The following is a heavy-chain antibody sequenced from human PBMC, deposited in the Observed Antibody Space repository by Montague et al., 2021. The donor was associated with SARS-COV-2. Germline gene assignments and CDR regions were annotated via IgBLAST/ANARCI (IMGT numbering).Heavy chain of an antibody. CDR3: AHRFAGFFDY. Sequence: PALVKPTQTLTLTCTFSGFSLNTPEVAVGWIRQPPGKALKWLALIYGGDEKRYGPSLQSRLTITRDTSKSQVVLTMTNMDPVDTATYFCAHRFAGFFDYWGQGILVTVSS. CDR1: GFSLNTPEVA. CDR2: IYGGDEK. V-gene: IGHV2-5*05. J-gene: IGHJ4*02.